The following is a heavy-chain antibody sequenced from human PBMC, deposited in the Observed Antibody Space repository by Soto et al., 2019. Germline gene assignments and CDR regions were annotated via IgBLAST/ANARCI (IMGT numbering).Heavy chain of an antibody. D-gene: IGHD3-3*01. CDR3: ARDARYYDFWSGYSPVNGMEV. CDR2: IYSGGST. Sequence: PXGSLRLSCAASGFTVSSNYMSGVRQAPGKGLEWVSVIYSGGSTYYADSVKGRFTISRDNSKNTLYLQMNSLRAEDTAVYYCARDARYYDFWSGYSPVNGMEVWGQGTTVTVSS. V-gene: IGHV3-53*01. CDR1: GFTVSSNY. J-gene: IGHJ6*02.